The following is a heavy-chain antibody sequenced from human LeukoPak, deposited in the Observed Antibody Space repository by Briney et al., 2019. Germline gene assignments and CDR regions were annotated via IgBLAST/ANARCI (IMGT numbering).Heavy chain of an antibody. CDR3: CGYDY. J-gene: IGHJ4*02. CDR1: GVSFSGNY. Sequence: SETVTLICSVYGVSFSGNYWSWIRQPPGKGLEWIGEINHSGSTNYNPSLKSRVTISVDTSKNQFSLKLSSVTAADTAVYYCCGYDYWGQGTLVTVSS. CDR2: INHSGST. D-gene: IGHD6-25*01. V-gene: IGHV4-34*01.